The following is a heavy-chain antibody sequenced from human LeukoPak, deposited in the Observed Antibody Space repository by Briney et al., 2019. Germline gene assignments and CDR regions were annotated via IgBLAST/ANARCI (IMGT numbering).Heavy chain of an antibody. CDR1: GFTFDDYT. Sequence: LTGGSLRLSCAASGFTFDDYTMHWVRQAPGKGLEWVSLISWDGGSTYYADSVKGRFTISRDDAKNSLYLQINSLRAEDTAVYYCARSSYSSSSSVWGQGTMVTVSS. D-gene: IGHD6-6*01. CDR2: ISWDGGST. V-gene: IGHV3-43*01. CDR3: ARSSYSSSSSV. J-gene: IGHJ3*01.